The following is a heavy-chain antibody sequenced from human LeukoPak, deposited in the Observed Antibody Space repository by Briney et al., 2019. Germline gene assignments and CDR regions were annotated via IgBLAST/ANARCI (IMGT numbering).Heavy chain of an antibody. CDR3: ARDRISSGWYYFDY. D-gene: IGHD6-19*01. CDR2: TYYRSKWYN. Sequence: SQTLSLTCAISGDSVSSNSAAWNWIRQSPSRGLEWQGSTYYRSKWYNDYAVTVKSRITINPDTSKNQLSLQRNSVTPVDTAVYYWARDRISSGWYYFDYWGQGTLVTVSS. J-gene: IGHJ4*02. V-gene: IGHV6-1*01. CDR1: GDSVSSNSAA.